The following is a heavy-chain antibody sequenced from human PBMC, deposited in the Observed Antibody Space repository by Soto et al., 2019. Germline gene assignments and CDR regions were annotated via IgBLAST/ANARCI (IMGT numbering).Heavy chain of an antibody. Sequence: GGSLRLSCAASGFTFSSYGMHWVRQAPGKGLEWVAVISYDGSNKYYADSVKGRFTISRDNSKNTLYLQMNSLRAEDTAVYYCAKDSVYSSSWRYFQHWGQGTLATVSS. CDR1: GFTFSSYG. J-gene: IGHJ1*01. D-gene: IGHD6-13*01. V-gene: IGHV3-30*18. CDR2: ISYDGSNK. CDR3: AKDSVYSSSWRYFQH.